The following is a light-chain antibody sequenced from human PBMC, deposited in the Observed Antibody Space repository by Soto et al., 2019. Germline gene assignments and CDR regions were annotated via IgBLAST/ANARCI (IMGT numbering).Light chain of an antibody. CDR2: GAS. CDR3: RQQGDSPTWT. Sequence: ESVLTQSPGTLSLSPGERATLSCWASQSVGNIYFGWYQLKPGQAPRLLIYGASTTPAGTPDGLSGSRSGTDLNLTISRRVPEDVAVFSCRQQGDSPTWTFGQGTKVEVK. V-gene: IGKV3-20*01. CDR1: QSVGNIY. J-gene: IGKJ1*01.